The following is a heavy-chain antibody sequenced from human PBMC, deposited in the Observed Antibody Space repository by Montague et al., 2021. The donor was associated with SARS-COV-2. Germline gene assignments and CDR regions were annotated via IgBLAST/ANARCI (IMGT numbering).Heavy chain of an antibody. CDR3: AKDRGGLVDTGTINS. CDR1: GFNFGDHA. Sequence: SLRLSCAASGFNFGDHAMHWVRQAPGKGLEWVSGIGRNSESMGYADSVKGRFSISRDDAQKSLYLQMNGLRPEDTALYYCAKDRGGLVDTGTINSWGQGTLVTVSS. D-gene: IGHD5-18*01. J-gene: IGHJ4*02. CDR2: IGRNSESM. V-gene: IGHV3-9*01.